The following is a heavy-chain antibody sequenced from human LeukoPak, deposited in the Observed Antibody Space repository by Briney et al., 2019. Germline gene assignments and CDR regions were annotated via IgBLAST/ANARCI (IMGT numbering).Heavy chain of an antibody. CDR1: GGSISSGGYY. D-gene: IGHD2-15*01. CDR2: IYHSGST. J-gene: IGHJ4*02. Sequence: SETLSLTCTVSGGSISSGGYYWSWIRQLPGKGLEWIGYIYHSGSTYYNPSLKSRVTISVDTSKNQFSLKLSSVTAADTAVYYCARGGDVVVVAARFDYWGQGTLVTVSS. V-gene: IGHV4-30-2*05. CDR3: ARGGDVVVVAARFDY.